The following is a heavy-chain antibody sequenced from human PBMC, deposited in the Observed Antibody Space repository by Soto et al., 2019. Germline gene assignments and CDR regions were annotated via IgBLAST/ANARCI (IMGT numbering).Heavy chain of an antibody. D-gene: IGHD2-15*01. J-gene: IGHJ4*02. CDR1: GFTFSTYA. CDR3: AKATLPLGGFDF. V-gene: IGHV3-23*01. Sequence: SLRLSCAASGFTFSTYAMSWLRQAPGKGLEWVSSIGTSGGAIYYADSVKGRFTISRDNPKNTLYLQMNSLTAEDTAIFYCAKATLPLGGFDFWGQGTQVTVSS. CDR2: IGTSGGAI.